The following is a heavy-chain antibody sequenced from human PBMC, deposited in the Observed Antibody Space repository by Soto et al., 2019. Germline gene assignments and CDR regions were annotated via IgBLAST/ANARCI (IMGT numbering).Heavy chain of an antibody. Sequence: VGSLRLSCSSSVFTCIDYYISLILQAPVNWLEWVAAVSVGVCSTYYADSVKGLFSVSRDKSGNMIYLQMNSLTAGDTDVYYCAKTQNFNGYYTGFDSWGKGTRVT. J-gene: IGHJ4*02. CDR1: VFTCIDYY. CDR3: AKTQNFNGYYTGFDS. CDR2: VSVGVCST. D-gene: IGHD3-3*01. V-gene: IGHV3-23*01.